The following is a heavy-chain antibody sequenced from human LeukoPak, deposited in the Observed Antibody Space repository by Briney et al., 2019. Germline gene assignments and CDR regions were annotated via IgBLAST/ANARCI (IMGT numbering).Heavy chain of an antibody. J-gene: IGHJ4*02. CDR2: IKQDGSEK. CDR1: GFTFSSYW. CDR3: ARHPLSSGWYGEFYFDY. Sequence: GGSLRLSCAASGFTFSSYWMSWGRQAPGKGLELVANIKQDGSEKYYVDSVKGRFTISRDNAKNSLYLQMNSLRAEDTAVYYCARHPLSSGWYGEFYFDYWGQGTLVTVSS. V-gene: IGHV3-7*02. D-gene: IGHD6-19*01.